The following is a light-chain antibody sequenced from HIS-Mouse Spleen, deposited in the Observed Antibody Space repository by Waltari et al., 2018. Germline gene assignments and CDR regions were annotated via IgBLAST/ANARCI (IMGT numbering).Light chain of an antibody. Sequence: SYELTQPPSVSVTPGQTARITCSGDALPKKYAYWYQQKSGQAPVLVIYEDSKRPSGIPERFSGSRSGTIDTLTISGAQVEDEADYYCYSTDSSGNHRVFGGGTKLTVL. V-gene: IGLV3-10*01. CDR2: EDS. J-gene: IGLJ2*01. CDR1: ALPKKY. CDR3: YSTDSSGNHRV.